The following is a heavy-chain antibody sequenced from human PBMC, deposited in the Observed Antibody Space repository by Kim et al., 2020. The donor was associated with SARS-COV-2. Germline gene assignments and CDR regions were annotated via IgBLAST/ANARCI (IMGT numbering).Heavy chain of an antibody. CDR1: GYTLTELS. Sequence: ASVKVSCKVSGYTLTELSMHWVRQAPGKGLEWMGGFDPEDGEIIYAQELQDRLTVTEDRTIDTGYMELRSLESEDTAVYYCATYASGSRYFDLWGQGTLV. CDR2: FDPEDGEI. D-gene: IGHD3-10*01. V-gene: IGHV1-24*01. CDR3: ATYASGSRYFDL. J-gene: IGHJ4*02.